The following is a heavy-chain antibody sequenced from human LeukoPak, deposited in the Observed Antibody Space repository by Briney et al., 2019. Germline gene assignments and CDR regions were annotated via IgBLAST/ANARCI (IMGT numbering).Heavy chain of an antibody. Sequence: GASVKVSCTASGGTFSSYAISWVRQAPGQGLEWMGRIIPIFGIANYAQKFQGRVTITADKSTSTAYMELSSLRSEDTAVYYCAREGLGLNGSYHLDYWGQGTLVTVSS. J-gene: IGHJ4*02. V-gene: IGHV1-69*04. CDR3: AREGLGLNGSYHLDY. CDR2: IIPIFGIA. CDR1: GGTFSSYA. D-gene: IGHD1-26*01.